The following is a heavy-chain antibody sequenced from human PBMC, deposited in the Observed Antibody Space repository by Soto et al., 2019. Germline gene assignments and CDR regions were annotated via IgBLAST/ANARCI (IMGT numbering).Heavy chain of an antibody. D-gene: IGHD6-13*01. Sequence: EVQLLESGGGLVHPGGSLRLSCAASGFTFSIYAMSWVRQAPGKGLEWVANIKQDGSEKYYVDSVKGRFTISRDNARNSLFLQMNSLRAEDTAVYYCARTYSSSWYENDYWGQGTLVTVSS. CDR2: IKQDGSEK. CDR3: ARTYSSSWYENDY. CDR1: GFTFSIYA. V-gene: IGHV3-7*03. J-gene: IGHJ4*02.